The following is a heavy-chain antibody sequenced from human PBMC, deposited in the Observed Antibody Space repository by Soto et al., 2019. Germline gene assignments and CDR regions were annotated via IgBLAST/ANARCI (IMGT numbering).Heavy chain of an antibody. D-gene: IGHD7-27*01. CDR2: INAGNGNT. CDR1: GYTFTSYA. CDR3: ARGSLGIYYYYYMDV. V-gene: IGHV1-3*01. Sequence: ASVNVSCKASGYTFTSYAMHWVRQAPGQRLEWMGWINAGNGNTKYSQKFQGRVTITRDTSASTAYMELSSLRSEDTAVYYCARGSLGIYYYYYMDVWGKGTTVTVSS. J-gene: IGHJ6*03.